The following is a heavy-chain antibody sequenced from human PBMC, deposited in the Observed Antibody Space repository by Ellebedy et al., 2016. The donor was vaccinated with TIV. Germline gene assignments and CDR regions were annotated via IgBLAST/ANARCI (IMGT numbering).Heavy chain of an antibody. J-gene: IGHJ3*02. CDR3: ARESNWYDAIDI. V-gene: IGHV3-30*03. CDR2: ISSDVDTK. Sequence: PGGSLRLSCAASGFTFRSSAMHWVRQSPGKGLEWVATISSDVDTKHYAEILKGRFTISRYNSNNTLYLKINSLRTEDTALYYGARESNWYDAIDIWGHGTRVIVS. CDR1: GFTFRSSA. D-gene: IGHD1-20*01.